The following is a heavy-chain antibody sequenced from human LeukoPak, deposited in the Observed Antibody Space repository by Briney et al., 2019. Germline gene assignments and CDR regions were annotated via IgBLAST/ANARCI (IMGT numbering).Heavy chain of an antibody. CDR3: AVWKGYHDFWSGPFGY. CDR2: INPNTGGT. CDR1: GYPFTGHY. J-gene: IGHJ4*02. Sequence: ASVKVSCKPSGYPFTGHYIHWVRQAPGQGLEWMGWINPNTGGTNYAQKFQGRVTMTSDTSVSTGYMELSSLRSDDTAVYYCAVWKGYHDFWSGPFGYWGQGTRVSVSS. V-gene: IGHV1-2*02. D-gene: IGHD3-3*01.